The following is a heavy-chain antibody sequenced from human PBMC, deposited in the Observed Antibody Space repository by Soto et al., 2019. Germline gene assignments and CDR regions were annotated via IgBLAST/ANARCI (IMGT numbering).Heavy chain of an antibody. CDR1: GFTFSNYG. CDR3: AKSGPSWGYYYYYMDV. D-gene: IGHD3-16*01. J-gene: IGHJ6*03. Sequence: GGSLRLSCAASGFTFSNYGMHWVRQAPGKGLEWVAVISYDGSNKYYADSVKGRFTISRDNSKNTLYLQMNSLRAEDTAVYYCAKSGPSWGYYYYYMDVWGKGTTVTVSS. V-gene: IGHV3-30*18. CDR2: ISYDGSNK.